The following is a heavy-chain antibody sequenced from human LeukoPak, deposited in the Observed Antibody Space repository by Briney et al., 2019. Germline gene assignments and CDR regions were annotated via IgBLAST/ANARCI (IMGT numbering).Heavy chain of an antibody. J-gene: IGHJ5*02. CDR2: INHSGST. D-gene: IGHD3-22*01. V-gene: IGHV4-34*01. Sequence: SETLSLTCAVYGGSFSGYYWSWIRQPPGKGLEWIGEINHSGSTNYNPSLKSRVTISVDTSKNQFSLRLSAVTAADTAVYHCARHHYYDRSGYYPLNPWGQGTLVTVSS. CDR1: GGSFSGYY. CDR3: ARHHYYDRSGYYPLNP.